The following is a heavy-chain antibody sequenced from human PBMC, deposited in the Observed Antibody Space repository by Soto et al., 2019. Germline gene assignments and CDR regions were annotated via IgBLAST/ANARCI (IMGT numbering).Heavy chain of an antibody. Sequence: PSATLSITCSSSGASISSDDYYWSWFRQPPGKGLEWIGYISYIGSTYYNPSLKSRITISVDTSKTQFSLILSSVTAADTAVFYCAREVNNYYGMDVWGQGTTVTVSS. V-gene: IGHV4-30-4*01. CDR1: GASISSDDYY. CDR2: ISYIGST. CDR3: AREVNNYYGMDV. J-gene: IGHJ6*02.